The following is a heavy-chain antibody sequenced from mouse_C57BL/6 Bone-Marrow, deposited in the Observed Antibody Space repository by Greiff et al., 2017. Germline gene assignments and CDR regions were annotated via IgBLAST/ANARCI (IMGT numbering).Heavy chain of an antibody. CDR3: AKPWFAY. Sequence: EVKLQESGGDLVKPGGSLKLSCAASGFTFSSYGMSWVRQTPDKRLEWVATISSGGSYTYYPDSVKGRFTISRDNAKNTLYLQMRSLKAEDSAVYYCAKPWFAYWGQGTLVTVSA. V-gene: IGHV5-6*01. CDR2: ISSGGSYT. J-gene: IGHJ3*01. CDR1: GFTFSSYG.